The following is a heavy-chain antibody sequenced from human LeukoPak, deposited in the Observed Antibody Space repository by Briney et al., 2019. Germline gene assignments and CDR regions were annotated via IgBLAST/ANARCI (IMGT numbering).Heavy chain of an antibody. Sequence: GGSLRLSREASGFAFSSDAMSWVRQAPGKGLEWVSLIRGDSSLTEYADSVKGRFTISRDNSKNTLYLQMNSLRAEDTAVYYCAKGRLTSSTFDYWGQGTLVTVSS. CDR2: IRGDSSLT. V-gene: IGHV3-23*01. CDR1: GFAFSSDA. CDR3: AKGRLTSSTFDY. J-gene: IGHJ4*02. D-gene: IGHD2-2*01.